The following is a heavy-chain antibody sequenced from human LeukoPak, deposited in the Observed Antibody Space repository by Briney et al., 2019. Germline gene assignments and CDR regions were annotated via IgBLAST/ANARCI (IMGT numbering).Heavy chain of an antibody. CDR2: ISSSSSYI. V-gene: IGHV3-21*01. CDR1: GFTFSSYS. J-gene: IGHJ4*02. D-gene: IGHD1-26*01. CDR3: ARVAMSGSYAPGDY. Sequence: PLGSLRLSCAASGFTFSSYSIDWVCQAPGKGLEWVSSISSSSSYIYYADSVKGRFTISRDNAKNSLYLQMNSLRAEDTAVYYCARVAMSGSYAPGDYWGQGTLVTVSS.